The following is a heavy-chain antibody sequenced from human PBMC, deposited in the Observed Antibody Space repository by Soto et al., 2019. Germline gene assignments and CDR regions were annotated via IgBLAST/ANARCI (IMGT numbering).Heavy chain of an antibody. Sequence: GASVKVSCKASGYTFTSYGISWVRQAPGQGLEWMGWISAYNGNTNYAQRLQGRVTMTTDTSTSTAYMELRSLRSDDTAVYYCARECSSTSCYDYYYYYGMDVWGQGTTVTVSS. CDR1: GYTFTSYG. V-gene: IGHV1-18*01. CDR2: ISAYNGNT. D-gene: IGHD2-2*01. J-gene: IGHJ6*01. CDR3: ARECSSTSCYDYYYYYGMDV.